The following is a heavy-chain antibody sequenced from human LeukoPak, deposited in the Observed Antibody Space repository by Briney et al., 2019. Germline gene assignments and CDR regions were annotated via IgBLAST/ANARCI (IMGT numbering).Heavy chain of an antibody. CDR3: ARDLDPLDY. V-gene: IGHV3-7*01. Sequence: GGSLRLSCAVSGFTFSGFWMSWSRQAPGKGLEWVASINSDGSEGYYADVVKGRFTISRDNAKNSLYLQMNSLRAEDTAVYYCARDLDPLDYWGQGTLVTVSS. CDR2: INSDGSEG. CDR1: GFTFSGFW. J-gene: IGHJ4*02.